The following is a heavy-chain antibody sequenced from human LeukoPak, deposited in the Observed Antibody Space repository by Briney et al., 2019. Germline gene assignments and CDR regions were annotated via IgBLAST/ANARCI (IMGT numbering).Heavy chain of an antibody. D-gene: IGHD5-24*01. V-gene: IGHV4-39*07. CDR2: IYYSVST. CDR3: AGRDGYNLDY. J-gene: IGHJ4*02. Sequence: PSETLSLTCTVSGGSISSSSYYWGWIRQPPGKGLEWIGSIYYSVSTYYNPSLKSRVTISVDKSKNQFSLKLSSVTAADTAVYYCAGRDGYNLDYWGQGTLVTVSS. CDR1: GGSISSSSYY.